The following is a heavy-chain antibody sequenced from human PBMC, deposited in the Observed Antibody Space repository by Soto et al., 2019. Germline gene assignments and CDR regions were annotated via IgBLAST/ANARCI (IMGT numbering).Heavy chain of an antibody. V-gene: IGHV3-21*01. CDR3: ARGVVPAAMGYYYYYMDV. CDR1: GFTFSSYS. J-gene: IGHJ6*03. Sequence: GGSLRLSCAASGFTFSSYSMNWVRQAPGEGLEWVSSISSSSTYIYYADSVRGRFTISRDNAKNSLYLQMNSLRAEDTAVYYCARGVVPAAMGYYYYYMDVWGKGTTVTVSS. D-gene: IGHD2-2*01. CDR2: ISSSSTYI.